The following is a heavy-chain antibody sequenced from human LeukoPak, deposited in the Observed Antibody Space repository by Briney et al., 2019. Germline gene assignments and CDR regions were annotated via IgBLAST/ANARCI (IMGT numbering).Heavy chain of an antibody. V-gene: IGHV1-69*06. CDR3: AINQAGYCGGGSCYRHEFYYMDV. CDR2: IIPVFGTA. J-gene: IGHJ6*03. D-gene: IGHD2-15*01. CDR1: GYSFILHG. Sequence: SVKVSCKASGYSFILHGISWVRQAPGQGLEWMGGIIPVFGTANYAEKFQDRVTITADKSTSTAYMELSSLRSEDTAMYYCAINQAGYCGGGSCYRHEFYYMDVWGKGTSVTVSS.